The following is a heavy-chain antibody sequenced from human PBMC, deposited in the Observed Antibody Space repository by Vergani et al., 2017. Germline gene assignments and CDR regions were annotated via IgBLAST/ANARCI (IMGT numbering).Heavy chain of an antibody. J-gene: IGHJ4*02. V-gene: IGHV4-59*01. Sequence: QVQLQQWGAGLLKPSETLSLTCAVYGDSISCDYWSWIRQPPGKALEWIGYIYYSGSTNYNPSLKRRVTMSVDTSKNQFSLKLSSVTAADTAVYYCARGGTYYLDYWGQGTLVTVSS. CDR1: GDSISCDY. CDR2: IYYSGST. CDR3: ARGGTYYLDY. D-gene: IGHD1-26*01.